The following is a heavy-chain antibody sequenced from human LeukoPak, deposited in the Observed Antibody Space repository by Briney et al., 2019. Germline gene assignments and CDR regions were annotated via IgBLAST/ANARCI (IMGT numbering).Heavy chain of an antibody. Sequence: GGSLRLSCAASGFTLSSYWMHWVRQPPGKGRVWVSRIKSDGRTNYADSVKGRFTISRDNAKNTVSLQMNSLRAEDTGVYYCARAPSEIGGYYPEYFRHWGQGTLVIVSS. CDR2: IKSDGRT. CDR3: ARAPSEIGGYYPEYFRH. D-gene: IGHD3-22*01. CDR1: GFTLSSYW. V-gene: IGHV3-74*01. J-gene: IGHJ1*01.